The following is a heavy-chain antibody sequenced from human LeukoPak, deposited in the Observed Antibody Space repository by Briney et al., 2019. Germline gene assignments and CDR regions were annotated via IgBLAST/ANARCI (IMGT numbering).Heavy chain of an antibody. J-gene: IGHJ3*02. Sequence: ASVKVSCKASGYTFTGYYMHWVRQAPGQGLEWMGWINPNSGGTNYARKFQGRVTMTRDTSISTAYMGLSRLRSDDTAVYYCAKTMVRGVKGQGAFDIWGQGTMVTVSS. CDR2: INPNSGGT. CDR3: AKTMVRGVKGQGAFDI. CDR1: GYTFTGYY. D-gene: IGHD3-10*01. V-gene: IGHV1-2*02.